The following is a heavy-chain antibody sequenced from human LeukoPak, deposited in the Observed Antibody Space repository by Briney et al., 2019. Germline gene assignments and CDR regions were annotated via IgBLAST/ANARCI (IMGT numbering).Heavy chain of an antibody. CDR1: GYTFTGCY. CDR3: ARVNYYYGSGSYSYYYGMDV. J-gene: IGHJ6*02. CDR2: INPNSGGT. Sequence: GASVKVSCRASGYTFTGCYMHWVRQAPGQGLEWMGWINPNSGGTGCAQKFQGRVTVARDTPIGTAYMELSRLRSDDTVVYYCARVNYYYGSGSYSYYYGMDVWGQGTTVTVSS. V-gene: IGHV1-2*02. D-gene: IGHD3-10*01.